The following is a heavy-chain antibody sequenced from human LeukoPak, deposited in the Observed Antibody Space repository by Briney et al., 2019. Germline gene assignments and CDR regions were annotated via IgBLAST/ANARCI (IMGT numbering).Heavy chain of an antibody. CDR3: ASGSYYTGPDSFDY. CDR2: IYTSGST. Sequence: PSETLSLTCTVSGGSISSGSYYWSWIRQPAGKGLEWIGRIYTSGSTNYNPSLKSRVTMSVDTSKNQFSLKLSSVTAADTAVYYCASGSYYTGPDSFDYWGQGTLVTVSS. V-gene: IGHV4-61*02. J-gene: IGHJ4*02. CDR1: GGSISSGSYY. D-gene: IGHD1-26*01.